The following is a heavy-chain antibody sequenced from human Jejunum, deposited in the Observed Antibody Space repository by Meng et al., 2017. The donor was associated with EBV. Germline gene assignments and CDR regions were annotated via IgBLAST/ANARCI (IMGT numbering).Heavy chain of an antibody. CDR3: ARDRGVEDY. J-gene: IGHJ4*02. CDR1: GGSISTDNW. D-gene: IGHD5-24*01. Sequence: GQWKEAGPGLGKPSRTLSLTCAVSGGSISTDNWWSWVRQPPGKGLEYIGEIHHSGSTKYNPSLKSRVTISVDKSNNHFSLKLSSVTAADTAVYYCARDRGVEDYWGQGTLVTVSS. V-gene: IGHV4-4*02. CDR2: IHHSGST.